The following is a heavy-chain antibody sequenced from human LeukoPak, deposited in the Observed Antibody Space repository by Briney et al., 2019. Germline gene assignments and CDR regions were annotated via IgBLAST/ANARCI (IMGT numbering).Heavy chain of an antibody. D-gene: IGHD1-26*01. CDR1: GYTFTGYY. Sequence: ASVKVSCKASGYTFTGYYMHWVRQAPGQGLEWMGRINPNSGGTNHAQKFQGRVTMTRDTSISTAYMELSRLRSDDTAVYYCARAKNSGSFVNWFDPWGQGTLVTVSS. CDR2: INPNSGGT. CDR3: ARAKNSGSFVNWFDP. V-gene: IGHV1-2*06. J-gene: IGHJ5*02.